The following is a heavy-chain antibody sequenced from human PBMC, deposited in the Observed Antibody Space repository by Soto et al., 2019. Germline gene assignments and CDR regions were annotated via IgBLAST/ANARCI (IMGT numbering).Heavy chain of an antibody. CDR2: ISSSSSTI. V-gene: IGHV3-48*02. D-gene: IGHD3-3*01. J-gene: IGHJ6*02. CDR1: GFTFSSYS. Sequence: PGGSLRLSCAASGFTFSSYSMNWVRQAPGKGLEWVSYISSSSSTIYYADSVKGRFTISRDNAKNSLYLQMNSLRDEDTAVYYCARDSITIFGVVIAQGYYGMDVWGQGTTVTVS. CDR3: ARDSITIFGVVIAQGYYGMDV.